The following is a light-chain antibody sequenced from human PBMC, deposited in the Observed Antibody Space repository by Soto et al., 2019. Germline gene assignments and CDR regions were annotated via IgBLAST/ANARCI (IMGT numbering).Light chain of an antibody. Sequence: DIEMTQSPSSLSASVGERVTITCQASQSVTSYLTWYQQKPGKAPRLLIYDASILAAGVPLRFSGSGSGTDFTLTISSLQSEDVATYYCQQYGYLPIFGPGTTVDIK. CDR2: DAS. CDR3: QQYGYLPI. V-gene: IGKV1-33*01. J-gene: IGKJ3*01. CDR1: QSVTSY.